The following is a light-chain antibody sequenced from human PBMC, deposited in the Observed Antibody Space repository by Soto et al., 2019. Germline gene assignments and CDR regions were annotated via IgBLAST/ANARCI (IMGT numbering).Light chain of an antibody. J-gene: IGKJ4*01. CDR1: QGISNY. Sequence: DIQMTQSPSSLSASVGDRVTITCRASQGISNYLAWYQQKPGKVPKLLIYAASTLQSGVPSRFSGSGSGTDFTLTINSLQPEDVATYYCQKYNNAPQLTFGGGTKVDIK. V-gene: IGKV1-27*01. CDR3: QKYNNAPQLT. CDR2: AAS.